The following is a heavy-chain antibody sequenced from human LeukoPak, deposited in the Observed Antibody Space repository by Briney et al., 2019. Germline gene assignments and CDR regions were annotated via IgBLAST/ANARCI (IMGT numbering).Heavy chain of an antibody. V-gene: IGHV3-7*03. D-gene: IGHD6-19*01. CDR1: GFTFRNYW. CDR2: IKQDGRDK. CDR3: ARVTAVAGFDC. J-gene: IGHJ4*02. Sequence: GGSLRLSCAVSGFTFRNYWMAWVRQAPGKGLXXVANIKQDGRDKYYVDSVKGRFTISKDNAKNSLYLQMNSLRPEDTAVYYCARVTAVAGFDCWGQGTLVTVSS.